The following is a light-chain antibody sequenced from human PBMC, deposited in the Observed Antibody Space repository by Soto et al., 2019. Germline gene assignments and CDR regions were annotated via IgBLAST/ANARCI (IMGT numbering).Light chain of an antibody. CDR1: RSNIGNNV. CDR2: KNN. CDR3: ATWDDSLNARGV. J-gene: IGLJ3*02. V-gene: IGLV1-44*01. Sequence: QLVLTQTPSASGTPGQTVTISCSGSRSNIGNNVVSWYQQFPGTAPKLLIYKNNQRPSGVPDRFSGSKSGTSASLAISGLQSEDEADYYCATWDDSLNARGVFGGGTKLTVL.